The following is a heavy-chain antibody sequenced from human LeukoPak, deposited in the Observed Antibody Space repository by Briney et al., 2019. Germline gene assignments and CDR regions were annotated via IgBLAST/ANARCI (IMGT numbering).Heavy chain of an antibody. J-gene: IGHJ4*02. CDR2: IYYSGST. D-gene: IGHD3-10*01. CDR1: GGSISSSSYY. V-gene: IGHV4-39*01. CDR3: ARVNAVSWDY. Sequence: PSETLSPTCTVSGGSISSSSYYWGWIRQPPGKGLEWIGSIYYSGSTYYNPSLKSRVTISVDTSKNQFSLKLSSVTAADTAVYYCARVNAVSWDYWGQGTLVTVSS.